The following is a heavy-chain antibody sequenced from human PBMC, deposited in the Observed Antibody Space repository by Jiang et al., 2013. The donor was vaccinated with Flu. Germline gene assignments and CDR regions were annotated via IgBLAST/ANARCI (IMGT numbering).Heavy chain of an antibody. J-gene: IGHJ6*02. CDR1: FSDYY. CDR3: AWIQPSYGMDV. CDR2: ISSSGSTI. V-gene: IGHV3-11*01. Sequence: FSDYYMSWIRQAPGKGLEXVSYISSSGSTIYYADSVKGRFTISRDNAKNSLYLQMNSLRAEDTAVYYCAWIQPSYGMDVWGQGTTVTVSS. D-gene: IGHD5-18*01.